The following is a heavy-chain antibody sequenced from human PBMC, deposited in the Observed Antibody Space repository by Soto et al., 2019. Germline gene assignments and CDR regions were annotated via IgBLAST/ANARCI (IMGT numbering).Heavy chain of an antibody. CDR2: VLYDGTNE. J-gene: IGHJ5*02. V-gene: IGHV3-30-3*01. D-gene: IGHD2-2*01. CDR3: ARADCGSSGCRGRDWFDP. Sequence: QVQLVESGGGVVQPGRSLSLSCAASGFAFNIYAMHWVRQAPGKGLEWAAVVLYDGTNEYYADSVKGRFTISRDNSKDTLYRQMESLRVEDTAVYYCARADCGSSGCRGRDWFDPWGKGALVIVSS. CDR1: GFAFNIYA.